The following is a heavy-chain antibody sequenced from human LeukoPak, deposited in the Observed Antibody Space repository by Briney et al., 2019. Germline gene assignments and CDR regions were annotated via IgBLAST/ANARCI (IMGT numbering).Heavy chain of an antibody. Sequence: SQTLSLTCTVSGGSISIYYWSWIRQPPGKGLEWIGYIYYSGSTIYNPSLKSQVTIPVKMSKNHFSLKLTSVTAADTAVYYCARAGRRTPWYSSSWYANSGYFDYWGQGTLVTVSS. CDR2: IYYSGST. CDR1: GGSISIYY. D-gene: IGHD6-13*01. J-gene: IGHJ4*02. V-gene: IGHV4-59*01. CDR3: ARAGRRTPWYSSSWYANSGYFDY.